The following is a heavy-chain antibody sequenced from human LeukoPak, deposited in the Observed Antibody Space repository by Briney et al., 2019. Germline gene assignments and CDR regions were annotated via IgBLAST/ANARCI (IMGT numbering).Heavy chain of an antibody. J-gene: IGHJ3*02. V-gene: IGHV4-59*01. CDR2: IYYSGIT. CDR1: GGSIRGYY. D-gene: IGHD6-19*01. Sequence: SQTLSLTCTVSGGSIRGYYWSWIRQPPGKGLEYIGYIYYSGITNYNPSLKSRVTISVDTSKNQFSLRLNSVTAADTAMYYCARGFDSSSGWYPAFDIWGHGTMGTVSS. CDR3: ARGFDSSSGWYPAFDI.